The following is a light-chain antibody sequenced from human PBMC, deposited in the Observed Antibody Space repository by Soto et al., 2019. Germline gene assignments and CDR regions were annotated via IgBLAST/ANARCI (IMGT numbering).Light chain of an antibody. V-gene: IGKV3-15*01. CDR3: QQYNNWPRT. J-gene: IGKJ5*01. Sequence: EIVMTQSPTTLSVSPGKRATLSCRASQSVNSNLAWYQQKPGQAPRLLIYGASTRATGIPARFSGSGSGTEFTLTIGSLQSEDFAVYYCQQYNNWPRTFGQGTRLEIK. CDR2: GAS. CDR1: QSVNSN.